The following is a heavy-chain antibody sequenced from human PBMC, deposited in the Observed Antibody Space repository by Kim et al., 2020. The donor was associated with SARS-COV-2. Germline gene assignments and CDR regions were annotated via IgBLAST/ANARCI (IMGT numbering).Heavy chain of an antibody. V-gene: IGHV2-70*01. D-gene: IGHD3-3*01. CDR2: IDWDDDK. CDR1: GFSLSTSGMC. Sequence: SGPTLVKPTQTLTLTCTFSGFSLSTSGMCVSWIRQPPGKALEWLALIDWDDDKYYSTSLKTRLTISKDTSKNQVVLTMTNMDPVDTATYYCARMKPRITIFGVVIPEGWFDPWGQGTLVTVSS. J-gene: IGHJ5*02. CDR3: ARMKPRITIFGVVIPEGWFDP.